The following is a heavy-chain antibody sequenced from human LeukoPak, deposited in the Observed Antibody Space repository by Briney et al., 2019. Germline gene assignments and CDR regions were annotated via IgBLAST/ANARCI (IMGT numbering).Heavy chain of an antibody. CDR3: ARDRDTRDWFDL. J-gene: IGHJ5*02. CDR2: IYPRVNT. V-gene: IGHV4-4*07. Sequence: SETLSLTYAVSGGSISSYYWSWIRQPAGKGLEWIGRIYPRVNTNYNPSLKSRVTMSVDTAKSQLSLKMRAVTAADTAVYFCARDRDTRDWFDLWGQGTLVTVSS. D-gene: IGHD5-24*01. CDR1: GGSISSYY.